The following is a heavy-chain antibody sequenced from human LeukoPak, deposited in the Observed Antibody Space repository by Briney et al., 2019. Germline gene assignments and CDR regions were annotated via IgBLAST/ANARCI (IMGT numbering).Heavy chain of an antibody. J-gene: IGHJ4*02. Sequence: GGSLRLSCAASGFTFSSYWMHWVRQAPGKGLVWVSRINSDGSSTSYADSVKGRFTISRDNAKNTPYLQMNSLRAEDTAVYYCASMITFGGVIVAPGGQGTLVTVSS. D-gene: IGHD3-16*02. V-gene: IGHV3-74*01. CDR1: GFTFSSYW. CDR2: INSDGSST. CDR3: ASMITFGGVIVAP.